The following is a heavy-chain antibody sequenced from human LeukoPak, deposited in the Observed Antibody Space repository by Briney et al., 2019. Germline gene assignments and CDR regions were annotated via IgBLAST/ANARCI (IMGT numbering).Heavy chain of an antibody. CDR1: GGTFSSYA. CDR3: ARDQHGSGSYSLFDF. V-gene: IGHV1-69*04. D-gene: IGHD3-10*01. Sequence: ASVKASCKASGGTFSSYAISWVRQAPGQGLEWMGRIIPILGIANYAQKFQGRVTITADKSTSTAYMELSSLRSEDTAVYYCARDQHGSGSYSLFDFWGQGALVTVSS. CDR2: IIPILGIA. J-gene: IGHJ4*02.